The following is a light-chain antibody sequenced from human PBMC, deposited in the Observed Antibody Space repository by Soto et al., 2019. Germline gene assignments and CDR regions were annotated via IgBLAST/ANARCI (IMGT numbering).Light chain of an antibody. CDR1: QSITTN. CDR2: GAS. CDR3: QQYNNWPLT. V-gene: IGKV3D-15*01. J-gene: IGKJ4*01. Sequence: EVVMTQSPATLSVSPGERATLSCRASQSITTNFAWYQQKPGQAPRLLIHGASIRATGIPARFSGSGSGTEFTLTISSLQSEDFAVYYCQQYNNWPLTFGGGTKVEIK.